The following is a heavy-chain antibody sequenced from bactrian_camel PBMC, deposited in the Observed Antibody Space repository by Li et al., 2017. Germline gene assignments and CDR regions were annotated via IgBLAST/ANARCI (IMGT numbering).Heavy chain of an antibody. CDR1: GWTGTHKH. D-gene: IGHD2*01. Sequence: VQLVESGGDSVQTGGSLSLSCVVSGWTGTHKHPGWFRQAPGKEREGVATIGANTVYADSVKGRFTISRDNTKNVVYLQMNSLQPEDTAMYYCAADGPPYYGAAFRPEDFGFWGQGTQVTVS. J-gene: IGHJ6*01. CDR2: IGANT. CDR3: AADGPPYYGAAFRPEDFGF. V-gene: IGHV3S53*01.